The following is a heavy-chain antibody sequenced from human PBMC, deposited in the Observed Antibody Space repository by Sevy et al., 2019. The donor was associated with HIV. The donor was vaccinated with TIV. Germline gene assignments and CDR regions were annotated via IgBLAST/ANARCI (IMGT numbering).Heavy chain of an antibody. CDR3: ARDRATVTRNVVYYHYGMDV. CDR2: IYYSGST. V-gene: IGHV4-61*01. J-gene: IGHJ6*02. Sequence: SETLSLTCTVSGGSVSSGSYYWSWIRQPPGKGLEWIGYIYYSGSTNYNPSLKSRVTISVDTSKNQFSLKLSSVTAADTAVYYCARDRATVTRNVVYYHYGMDVWGQGTTVTVSS. D-gene: IGHD4-17*01. CDR1: GGSVSSGSYY.